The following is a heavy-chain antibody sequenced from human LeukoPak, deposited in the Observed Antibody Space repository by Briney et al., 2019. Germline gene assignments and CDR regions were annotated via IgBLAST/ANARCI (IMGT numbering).Heavy chain of an antibody. CDR2: IRYDGSNK. CDR3: ASQGALWFGELLSDYYYYGMDV. V-gene: IGHV3-30*02. D-gene: IGHD3-10*01. Sequence: PGGSLRLSCAASGFTLSSYGMHWVRQAPGKGLEWVAFIRYDGSNKYYADSVKGRFTISRDNSKNTLYLQMNSLRAEDTAVYYCASQGALWFGELLSDYYYYGMDVWGQGTTVTVSS. CDR1: GFTLSSYG. J-gene: IGHJ6*02.